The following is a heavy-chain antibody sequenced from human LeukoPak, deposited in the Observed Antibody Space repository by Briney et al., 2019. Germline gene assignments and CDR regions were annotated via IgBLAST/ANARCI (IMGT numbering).Heavy chain of an antibody. Sequence: ASVKVSCKASGYTFTSYYMHWVRQAPGQGLEWMGWISAYNGNTNYAQKLQGRVTMTTDTSTSTAYMELRSLRSDDTAVYYCARGLRGIPYYDSSGPDYWGQGTLVTVSS. CDR3: ARGLRGIPYYDSSGPDY. CDR1: GYTFTSYY. J-gene: IGHJ4*02. V-gene: IGHV1-18*04. D-gene: IGHD3-22*01. CDR2: ISAYNGNT.